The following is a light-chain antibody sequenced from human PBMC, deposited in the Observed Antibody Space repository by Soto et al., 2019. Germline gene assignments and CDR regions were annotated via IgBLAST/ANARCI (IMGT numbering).Light chain of an antibody. CDR1: SSDVGGYNY. CDR3: SSYTRSSTWV. V-gene: IGLV2-14*01. Sequence: QSVLTQPRSVSGSPGQSVTISCTGTSSDVGGYNYVSWYQQHPGKAPKVMIYEVSNRPSGVSNRFSGSKSGNTASLTISGLQAEDEADYYCSSYTRSSTWVFGGGTKLTVL. J-gene: IGLJ3*02. CDR2: EVS.